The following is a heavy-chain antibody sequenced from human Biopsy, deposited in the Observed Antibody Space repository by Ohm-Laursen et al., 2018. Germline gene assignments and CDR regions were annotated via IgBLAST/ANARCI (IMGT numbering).Heavy chain of an antibody. CDR1: AGTFNSYA. V-gene: IGHV1-69*06. Sequence: ASSVKVSCKAAAGTFNSYAISWVRQAPGQGLEWVGGIIPIFDTANYAQKFQGRVTITADKSTTTSYMVLSSLRSDDTAIYYCARENYYETGGYDGFSDSWGQGTLISVSS. CDR3: ARENYYETGGYDGFSDS. J-gene: IGHJ4*02. CDR2: IIPIFDTA. D-gene: IGHD3-16*01.